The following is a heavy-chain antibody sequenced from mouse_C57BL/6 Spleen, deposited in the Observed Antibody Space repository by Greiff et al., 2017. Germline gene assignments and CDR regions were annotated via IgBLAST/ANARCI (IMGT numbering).Heavy chain of an antibody. Sequence: DVKLVESGPGMVKPSQSLSLTCTVTGYSITSGYDWHWIRHFPGNKLEWMGYISYSGSTKYNPSLKSRISITHDTSKNHFFLKLNSVTTEDTATYYCARCDGYYWYFDVWGTGTTVTVSS. V-gene: IGHV3-1*01. CDR1: GYSITSGYD. CDR3: ARCDGYYWYFDV. CDR2: ISYSGST. J-gene: IGHJ1*03. D-gene: IGHD2-3*01.